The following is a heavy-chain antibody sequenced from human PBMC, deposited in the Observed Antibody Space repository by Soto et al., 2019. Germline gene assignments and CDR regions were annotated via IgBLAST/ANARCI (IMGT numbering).Heavy chain of an antibody. Sequence: QVQLVQSGAEVKKPGSSVKVSCKASGDTFSTYTITWMRQAPGQGLEWMGGIIPRSATSNYAQKFQGRVTITTNKATNTNYMELSSLRSEDTAVYYYSREGLVLVPSTGSSDYHYYAMDVWGQGTTVTVSS. CDR3: SREGLVLVPSTGSSDYHYYAMDV. CDR1: GDTFSTYT. J-gene: IGHJ6*02. CDR2: IIPRSATS. D-gene: IGHD2-15*01. V-gene: IGHV1-69*05.